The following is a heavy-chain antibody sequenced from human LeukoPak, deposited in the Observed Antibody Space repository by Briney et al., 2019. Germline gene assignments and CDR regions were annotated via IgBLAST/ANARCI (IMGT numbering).Heavy chain of an antibody. CDR2: INSDGSST. V-gene: IGHV3-74*01. Sequence: GGSLRLSCAASGFTFSSYWMHWVRQAPGKGLVWVSRINSDGSSTSYADSVKGRFTISRDNAKNTLYLQMNSLRAEDTAVYYCASGAHDHGGHRAFDIWGQGTMVTVSS. D-gene: IGHD4-23*01. CDR3: ASGAHDHGGHRAFDI. J-gene: IGHJ3*02. CDR1: GFTFSSYW.